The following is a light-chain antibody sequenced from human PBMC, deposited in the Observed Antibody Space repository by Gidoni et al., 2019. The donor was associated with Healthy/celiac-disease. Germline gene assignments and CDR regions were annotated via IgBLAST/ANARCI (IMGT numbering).Light chain of an antibody. CDR2: YKSDSDK. V-gene: IGLV5-45*02. CDR1: SGINVGTYR. CDR3: MIWHSSAYV. Sequence: QAVLTQPPSLSASPGASASLTCTLRSGINVGTYRIYWYQQKPGSPPQYLLRYKSDSDKQQGSGVPSRFSGSKDVSANAGILLISGLQSEDEADYYCMIWHSSAYVFGTGTKVTVL. J-gene: IGLJ1*01.